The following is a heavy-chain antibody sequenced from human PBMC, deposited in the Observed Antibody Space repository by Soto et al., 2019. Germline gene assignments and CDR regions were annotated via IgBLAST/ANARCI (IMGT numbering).Heavy chain of an antibody. CDR1: GGTFSSYA. D-gene: IGHD6-13*01. CDR2: IIPIFGTA. Sequence: QVQLVQSGAEVKKPGSSVKVSCKASGGTFSSYAISWVRQAPGQGLEWMGGIIPIFGTANYAQKFQGRVTITADESTSTAYMELSSLRSEDTAVYYCARDLRGKAAAGTDNWFDPWGQGTLVTVSS. J-gene: IGHJ5*02. V-gene: IGHV1-69*01. CDR3: ARDLRGKAAAGTDNWFDP.